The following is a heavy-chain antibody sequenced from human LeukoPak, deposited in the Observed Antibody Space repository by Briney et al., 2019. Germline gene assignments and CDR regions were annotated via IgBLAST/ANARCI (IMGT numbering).Heavy chain of an antibody. CDR2: ISGSGGST. Sequence: GGSLRLSRAASGFTFSSYGMSWVRQAPGKGLEWVSAISGSGGSTYYADSVKGRFTISRDNSKNTLYLQMNSLRAEDTAVYYCAKGDYGDYTPPDYWGQGTLVTVSS. D-gene: IGHD4-17*01. J-gene: IGHJ4*02. V-gene: IGHV3-23*01. CDR1: GFTFSSYG. CDR3: AKGDYGDYTPPDY.